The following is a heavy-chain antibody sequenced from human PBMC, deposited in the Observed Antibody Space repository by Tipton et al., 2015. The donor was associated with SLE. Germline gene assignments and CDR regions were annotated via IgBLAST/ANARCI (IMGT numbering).Heavy chain of an antibody. CDR2: IYYSGST. CDR1: GGSISSYY. J-gene: IGHJ4*02. CDR3: ARSGGAARGGYFDY. Sequence: TLSLTCTVSGGSISSYYWSWIRQPTGKGLEWIGYIYYSGSTNYNPSLKSRVTISVDTSKNQFSLKLSSVTAAHTAVYYCARSGGAARGGYFDYWGQVTLVSVSS. V-gene: IGHV4-59*01. D-gene: IGHD6-6*01.